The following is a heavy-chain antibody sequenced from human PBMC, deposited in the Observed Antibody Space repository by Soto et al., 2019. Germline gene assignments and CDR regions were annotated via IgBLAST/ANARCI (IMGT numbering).Heavy chain of an antibody. Sequence: QVQLVESGGGVVQPGGSLRLSCVGSGFTFSRYGLHWVRQTPGKGLEWVAVISFTGTTKYYADSVKARFTISRDNSKWTVYLEMNRLTADDSSMYSCAQDATTGFSYDPENWGPGMLV. CDR2: ISFTGTTK. CDR3: AQDATTGFSYDPEN. CDR1: GFTFSRYG. D-gene: IGHD3-22*01. V-gene: IGHV3-30*18. J-gene: IGHJ4*02.